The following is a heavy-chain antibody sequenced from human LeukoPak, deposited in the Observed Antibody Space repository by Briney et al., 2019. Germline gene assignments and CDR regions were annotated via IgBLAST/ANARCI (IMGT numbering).Heavy chain of an antibody. CDR3: ARGGQYSSSNFDY. CDR2: IKQDGSEK. Sequence: GGSLRPSCAASVFTFSSYSMSWVRQAPGKGLEWVANIKQDGSEKYYVDSVKGRFTISRDNAKNSLYLQMNSLRAEDTAVYYCARGGQYSSSNFDYWGQGTLVTVSS. V-gene: IGHV3-7*01. CDR1: VFTFSSYS. J-gene: IGHJ4*02. D-gene: IGHD6-6*01.